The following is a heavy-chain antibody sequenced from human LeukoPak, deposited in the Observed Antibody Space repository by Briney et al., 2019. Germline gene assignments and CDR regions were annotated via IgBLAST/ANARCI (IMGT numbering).Heavy chain of an antibody. CDR1: GFTFSSYS. CDR2: ISSSSSYI. J-gene: IGHJ4*02. CDR3: AREGTYYYDSSGVDY. D-gene: IGHD3-22*01. Sequence: GGSLRLSCAASGFTFSSYSMNWVRQAPGKGLEWVSSISSSSSYIYYADSVKGRFTISRDNAKNSLYLQMNSLRAEDTAVYYCAREGTYYYDSSGVDYWGQGTLVTVSS. V-gene: IGHV3-21*01.